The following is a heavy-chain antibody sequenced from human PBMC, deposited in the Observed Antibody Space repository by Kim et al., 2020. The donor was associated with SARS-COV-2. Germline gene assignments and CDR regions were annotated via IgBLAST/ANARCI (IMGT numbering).Heavy chain of an antibody. V-gene: IGHV4-31*03. CDR1: GGSISSGGYY. CDR2: IYYSGST. Sequence: SETLSLTCTVSGGSISSGGYYWSWIRQHPGKGLEWIGYIYYSGSTYYNPSLKSRVTISVDTSKNQFSLKLSSVTAADTAVYYCAREVAGDIVPNWFDPWGQGTLVTVSS. J-gene: IGHJ5*02. CDR3: AREVAGDIVPNWFDP. D-gene: IGHD5-12*01.